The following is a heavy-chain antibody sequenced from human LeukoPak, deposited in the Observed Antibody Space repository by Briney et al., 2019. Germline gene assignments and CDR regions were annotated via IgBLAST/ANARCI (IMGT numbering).Heavy chain of an antibody. D-gene: IGHD2-15*01. J-gene: IGHJ6*03. CDR3: ARVYCSGGSCYSHYYYNYMDV. V-gene: IGHV4-59*12. CDR1: GGSISSYY. Sequence: PSETLSLTYTVSGGSISSYYWSWIRQPPGKGLEWIGYIYYSGSTNYNPSLKSRVTIPVDTSKNQFSLKLSSVTAADTAVYYCARVYCSGGSCYSHYYYNYMDVWGKGTTVTVSS. CDR2: IYYSGST.